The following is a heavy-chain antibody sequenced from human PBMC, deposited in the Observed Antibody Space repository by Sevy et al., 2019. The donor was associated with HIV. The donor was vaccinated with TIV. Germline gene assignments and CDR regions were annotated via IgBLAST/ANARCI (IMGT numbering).Heavy chain of an antibody. CDR2: IYHSGST. CDR3: ARTTNWGDYYYYGMDV. Sequence: SETLSLTCAVSGGSISSSNWWSWVRQPPGKGLEWIGEIYHSGSTNYNPSLKSRVTISVDKSKNQFSLKLSSMTAADTAVYYCARTTNWGDYYYYGMDVWGQGTTVTVSS. CDR1: GGSISSSNW. V-gene: IGHV4-4*02. J-gene: IGHJ6*02. D-gene: IGHD7-27*01.